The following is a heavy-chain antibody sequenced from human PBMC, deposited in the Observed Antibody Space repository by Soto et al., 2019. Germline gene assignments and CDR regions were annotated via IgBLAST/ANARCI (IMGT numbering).Heavy chain of an antibody. Sequence: PSETLSLTCTVCGGSISSDDFYWSWIRQHPGKGLEWIGYIYYSGNTYYNPSLKSRVTILVDTSKNQFSLKVSSVTAAVTAVYYCARLSGSWQSWFDPRGQGTLVTVS. CDR2: IYYSGNT. D-gene: IGHD1-26*01. J-gene: IGHJ5*02. V-gene: IGHV4-31*03. CDR3: ARLSGSWQSWFDP. CDR1: GGSISSDDFY.